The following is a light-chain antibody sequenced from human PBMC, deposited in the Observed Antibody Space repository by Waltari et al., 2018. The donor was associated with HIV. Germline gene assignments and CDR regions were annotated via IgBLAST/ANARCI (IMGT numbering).Light chain of an antibody. CDR2: EVT. CDR3: CSYTGTNSLH. V-gene: IGLV2-14*01. J-gene: IGLJ2*01. CDR1: SSDVGCYDC. Sequence: QSALPQPASVSGSPGQSITISCTGASSDVGCYDCISWYQQHPGKAPRLIIYEVTNRPSGVSNRFFGSKSANTASLTISGLQADDEADYYCSYTGTNSLHFGGGTKVTVL.